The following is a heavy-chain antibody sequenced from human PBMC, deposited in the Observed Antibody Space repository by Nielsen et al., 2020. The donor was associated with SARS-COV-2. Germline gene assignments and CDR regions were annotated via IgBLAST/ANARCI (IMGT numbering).Heavy chain of an antibody. D-gene: IGHD2-15*01. CDR1: GFTFSSYG. J-gene: IGHJ6*02. CDR2: ISYDGSNK. V-gene: IGHV3-30*18. CDR3: AKERTLGYCSSGSCRGYYGMDV. Sequence: GGSLRLSCAASGFTFSSYGMHWVRQAPGKGLEWVAVISYDGSNKYYADSVKGRFTISRDNSKNTLYLQMNSLRAEDTAVYYCAKERTLGYCSSGSCRGYYGMDVWGQGTTVTVSS.